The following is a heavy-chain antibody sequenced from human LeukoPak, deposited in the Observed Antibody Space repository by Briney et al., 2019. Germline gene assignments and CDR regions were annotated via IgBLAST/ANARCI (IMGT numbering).Heavy chain of an antibody. D-gene: IGHD3-22*01. CDR3: ARHSSGYYSLSNFDY. J-gene: IGHJ4*02. CDR2: VNPNSGGT. Sequence: ASVKVSCKASGYTFTGYCMHWVRQAPGQGLEWMGWVNPNSGGTNYAQKFQGRVTMTRDTSISTAYMELSRLRSDDTAVYYCARHSSGYYSLSNFDYWGQGTLVTVSS. CDR1: GYTFTGYC. V-gene: IGHV1-2*02.